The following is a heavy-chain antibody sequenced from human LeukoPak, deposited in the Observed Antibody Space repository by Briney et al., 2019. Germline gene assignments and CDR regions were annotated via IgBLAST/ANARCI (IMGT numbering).Heavy chain of an antibody. CDR3: AKEIYYDSTGPQY. J-gene: IGHJ4*02. Sequence: GGSLRLSCAASGFTFSSYSMNWVRQAPGKGLEWVSGITGRGESIYYAGSVKGRFTISRDNSRNTLYLQMNSLRAEDTAVYYCAKEIYYDSTGPQYWGQGTLVTVSS. CDR1: GFTFSSYS. V-gene: IGHV3-23*01. D-gene: IGHD3-22*01. CDR2: ITGRGESI.